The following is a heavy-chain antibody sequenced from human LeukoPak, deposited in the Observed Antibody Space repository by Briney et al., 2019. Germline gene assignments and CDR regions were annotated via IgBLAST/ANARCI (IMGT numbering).Heavy chain of an antibody. J-gene: IGHJ6*02. V-gene: IGHV3-30*04. Sequence: GGSLRLSCAASGFTFSSYAMHWVRQAPGKGLEWVAVISYDGSNKYYADSVKGRFTTSRDNSKNTLYLQMNSLRAEDTAVYYCARGRMATIDYYYGMDVWGQGTTVTVSS. D-gene: IGHD5-24*01. CDR1: GFTFSSYA. CDR2: ISYDGSNK. CDR3: ARGRMATIDYYYGMDV.